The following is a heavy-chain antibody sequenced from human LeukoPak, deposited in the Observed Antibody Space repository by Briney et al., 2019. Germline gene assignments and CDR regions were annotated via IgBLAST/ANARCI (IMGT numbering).Heavy chain of an antibody. CDR2: INHSGST. D-gene: IGHD2-21*01. J-gene: IGHJ4*02. V-gene: IGHV4-34*01. CDR1: GGSFSGYY. Sequence: SETLSLTCAVYGGSFSGYYWSWIRQPPGKGLEWIGEINHSGSTNYNPSLKSRVTISVDTSKNQFSLKPSSVTAADTAVYYCAKDLGGGDDYWGQGTLVTVSS. CDR3: AKDLGGGDDY.